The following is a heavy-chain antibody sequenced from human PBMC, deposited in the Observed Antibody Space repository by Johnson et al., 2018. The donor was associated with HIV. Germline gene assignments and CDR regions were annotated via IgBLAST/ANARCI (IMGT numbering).Heavy chain of an antibody. CDR2: IERNSRT. D-gene: IGHD1-26*01. V-gene: IGHV3-NL1*01. CDR3: AKGLGWELLTHDAFDI. Sequence: VQLVESGGGVVQPGRSLRVSCAASGFTFRSYAMHWVRQTPGKGLEWVSYIERNSRTDYADSVKGRFTVSRDSSKNTLYLQMNSLRAEDTALYYCAKGLGWELLTHDAFDIWGQGTMVTVSS. J-gene: IGHJ3*02. CDR1: GFTFRSYA.